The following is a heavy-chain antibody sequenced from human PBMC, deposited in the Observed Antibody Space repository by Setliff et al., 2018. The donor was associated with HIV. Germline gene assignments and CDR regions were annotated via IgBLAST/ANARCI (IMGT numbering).Heavy chain of an antibody. CDR3: AGSIVVVTAAPLT. Sequence: SETLSLTCTVSGGSISSSSYYWGWIRQPPGKGLEWIGNIYYSGSTYYNPSLKSRVTISVDTSKNQFSLQLSSVTAADTAVYYCAGSIVVVTAAPLTWGQGTLVTVSS. CDR1: GGSISSSSYY. V-gene: IGHV4-39*01. CDR2: IYYSGST. J-gene: IGHJ5*02. D-gene: IGHD2-21*02.